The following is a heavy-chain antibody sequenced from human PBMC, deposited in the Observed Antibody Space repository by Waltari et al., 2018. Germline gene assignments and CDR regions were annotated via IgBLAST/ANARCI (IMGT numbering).Heavy chain of an antibody. J-gene: IGHJ6*02. CDR1: GGTFSSYT. V-gene: IGHV1-69*02. D-gene: IGHD5-18*01. Sequence: QVQLVQSGAEVKKPGSSVKVSCKASGGTFSSYTISWVRQAPGQGLEWMGRIIPILGIANYAQKFQGRGTITADKSTSTAYMELSSLSSEDTAVYYWARWDTGAWDDGMDVWGQGTTVTVSS. CDR2: IIPILGIA. CDR3: ARWDTGAWDDGMDV.